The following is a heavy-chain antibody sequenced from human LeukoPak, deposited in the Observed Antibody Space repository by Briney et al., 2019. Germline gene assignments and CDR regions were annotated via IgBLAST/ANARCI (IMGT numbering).Heavy chain of an antibody. D-gene: IGHD1-26*01. Sequence: GGSLRLSCVASGFGFSTYSMNWVRHAAGKGLEWVSYVSSSASTKYYADSVEGRFTVSRDNAKNSLYLQMNSLRAEDSGVYYCARPRGGGSHDDFDYWGQGTLVTVSS. CDR1: GFGFSTYS. J-gene: IGHJ4*02. CDR2: VSSSASTK. V-gene: IGHV3-48*01. CDR3: ARPRGGGSHDDFDY.